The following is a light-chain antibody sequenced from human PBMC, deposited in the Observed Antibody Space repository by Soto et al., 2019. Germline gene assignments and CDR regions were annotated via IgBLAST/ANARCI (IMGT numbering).Light chain of an antibody. CDR2: ATS. V-gene: IGKV1-39*01. CDR3: QESYISSAVS. CDR1: QSVGNY. Sequence: DIQMTQSPSSLSASLGDRVTLTCRASQSVGNYLNWYLQKRGKAATLLINATSTVQSGVPSRFSGGGSETEFTPPIISLQAEDFAAYFCQESYISSAVSFGGGTKVEIK. J-gene: IGKJ4*01.